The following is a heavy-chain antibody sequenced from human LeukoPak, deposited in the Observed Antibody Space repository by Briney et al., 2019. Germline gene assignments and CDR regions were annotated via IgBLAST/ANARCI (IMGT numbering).Heavy chain of an antibody. J-gene: IGHJ5*02. CDR2: ISAYNGNT. CDR1: GYTFTSYG. V-gene: IGHV1-18*01. Sequence: ASVKVSCKASGYTFTSYGISWVRQAPGQGLEWMGWISAYNGNTHYAQKLQGRVTMTTDTSTSTVYMELRSLRSDDTAVYYCARDNSVRDTAWWFDPWGQGTLVTVSS. D-gene: IGHD2-21*02. CDR3: ARDNSVRDTAWWFDP.